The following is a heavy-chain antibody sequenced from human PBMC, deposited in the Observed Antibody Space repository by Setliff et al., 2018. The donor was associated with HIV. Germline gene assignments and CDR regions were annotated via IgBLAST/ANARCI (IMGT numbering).Heavy chain of an antibody. J-gene: IGHJ6*03. CDR2: IFYRGST. CDR1: GGPISRYY. V-gene: IGHV4-59*12. CDR3: ARDNHYYYYMDV. Sequence: SETLSLTCTVSGGPISRYYWSWIRQPPGKGLEWIAYIFYRGSTNYNPSLKSRVTISVDSSKNQVSLTVTSVTAADTAVYSCARDNHYYYYMDVWGKGTTVTVSS.